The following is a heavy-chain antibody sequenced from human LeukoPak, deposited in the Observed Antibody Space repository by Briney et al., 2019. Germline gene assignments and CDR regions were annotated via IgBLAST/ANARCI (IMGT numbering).Heavy chain of an antibody. CDR1: GFTFSSYG. Sequence: PGGSLRLSCAASGFTFSSYGMHWVRQAPGKGLEWVAVIWYDGSNKYYADSVKGRFTISRDNSKNTLYLQMNSLRAEDTSVYYCAKDLGWPHYYDSSGYGDYWGQGTLVTVSS. V-gene: IGHV3-33*06. J-gene: IGHJ4*02. CDR3: AKDLGWPHYYDSSGYGDY. D-gene: IGHD3-22*01. CDR2: IWYDGSNK.